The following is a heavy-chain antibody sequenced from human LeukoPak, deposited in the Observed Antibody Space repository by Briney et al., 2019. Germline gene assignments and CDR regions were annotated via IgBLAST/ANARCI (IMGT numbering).Heavy chain of an antibody. V-gene: IGHV3-11*04. J-gene: IGHJ2*01. CDR2: ISGSDSTV. CDR3: ARRFDL. CDR1: GFTVSSNY. Sequence: GGSLRLSCAASGFTVSSNYMSWVRQAPGKGLEWVSSISGSDSTVYYADSVRGRFTISRDSAKNSMYLQMSSLRAEDTALYYCARRFDLWGRGTLVTVSS.